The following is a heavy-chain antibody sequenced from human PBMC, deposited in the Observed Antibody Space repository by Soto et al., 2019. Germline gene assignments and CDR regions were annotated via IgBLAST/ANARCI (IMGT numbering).Heavy chain of an antibody. Sequence: QFTLKESGPTLVNPTQTLTLTCTFSGFSLTTGGVGVGWIRQPPGRSLEWLAVIYWNDDRRRSPSLENRLTITKDTSKNQVVLTMTNMDPVDTATYYCIYRRASWDYHGLDVWGQGTPVTVS. CDR2: IYWNDDR. D-gene: IGHD2-21*01. V-gene: IGHV2-5*01. J-gene: IGHJ6*02. CDR3: IYRRASWDYHGLDV. CDR1: GFSLTTGGVG.